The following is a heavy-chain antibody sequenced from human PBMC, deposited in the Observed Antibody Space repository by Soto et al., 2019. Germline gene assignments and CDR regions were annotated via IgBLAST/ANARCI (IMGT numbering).Heavy chain of an antibody. CDR3: AREGVAPYYYYGMDV. CDR1: GFSVSTSH. Sequence: PGGSLRLSCAAAGFSVSTSHISWVRQAPGKGLEWVSVIYSGGATHYAVSVKGRFIISRDKSKNTVDLHMNSLRAEDTAVYYCAREGVAPYYYYGMDVWGQGTPVTVSS. V-gene: IGHV3-53*01. CDR2: IYSGGAT. D-gene: IGHD5-12*01. J-gene: IGHJ6*02.